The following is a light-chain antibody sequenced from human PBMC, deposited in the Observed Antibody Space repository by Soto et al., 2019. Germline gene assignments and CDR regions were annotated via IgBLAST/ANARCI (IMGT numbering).Light chain of an antibody. V-gene: IGLV2-14*01. J-gene: IGLJ2*01. CDR2: DVS. CDR1: ITDVGSSNY. CDR3: SSYTPTSTWV. Sequence: QSALTQPASGSGSPGQSITISCTGTITDVGSSNYVSWYKQHPGKAPKLMIYDVSNRPSGVSNRFSGSKSGNTASLTISGLQAEDEADYYCSSYTPTSTWVFGGGTQLNVL.